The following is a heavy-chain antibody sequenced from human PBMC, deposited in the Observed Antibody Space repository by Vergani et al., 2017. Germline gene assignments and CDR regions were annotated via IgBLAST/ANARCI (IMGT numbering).Heavy chain of an antibody. V-gene: IGHV1-46*01. CDR3: ARDYLRNYYDSSVGFGWFDP. J-gene: IGHJ5*02. D-gene: IGHD3-22*01. CDR2: INPSGGST. CDR1: GYTFTSYY. Sequence: QVQLVQSGAEVKKPGASVKVSCKASGYTFTSYYMHWVRQAPGQGLEWMGIINPSGGSTSYAQKFQGRVTMTRDTSRSTVYMELSSLRSEDTAVYYCARDYLRNYYDSSVGFGWFDPWGQGTLVTVSS.